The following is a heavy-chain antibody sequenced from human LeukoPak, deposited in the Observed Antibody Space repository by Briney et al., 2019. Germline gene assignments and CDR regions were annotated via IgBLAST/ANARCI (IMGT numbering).Heavy chain of an antibody. V-gene: IGHV3-30*02. CDR1: GFTFSSYG. CDR2: IWYDGSNK. D-gene: IGHD3-22*01. J-gene: IGHJ4*02. CDR3: AKDGSTPTYYYDRGGYFDY. Sequence: PGGSLRLSCAASGFTFSSYGMHWVRQAPGKGLEWVAVIWYDGSNKYYADSVKGRFTISRDNSKNTLYLQMNSLRAEDTAVYYCAKDGSTPTYYYDRGGYFDYWGQGTLVTVSS.